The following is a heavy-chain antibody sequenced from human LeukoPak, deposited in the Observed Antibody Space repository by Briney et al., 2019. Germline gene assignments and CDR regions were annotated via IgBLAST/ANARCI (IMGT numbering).Heavy chain of an antibody. V-gene: IGHV3-21*01. Sequence: GGSLRLSCAASGFTFSSYELNWVRQAPGKGLEWVSSITSSSSYIYYADSVKGRFTISRDNAKNSLYLQMNSLRAEDTAVYYCARGVVAAAGRTFDFWGQGTLVTVSS. J-gene: IGHJ4*02. CDR1: GFTFSSYE. CDR2: ITSSSSYI. D-gene: IGHD6-13*01. CDR3: ARGVVAAAGRTFDF.